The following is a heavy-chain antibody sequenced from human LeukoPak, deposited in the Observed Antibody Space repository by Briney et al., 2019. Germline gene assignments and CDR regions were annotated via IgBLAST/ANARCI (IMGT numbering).Heavy chain of an antibody. CDR3: ARHGSSWAV. CDR2: VYPGDSDI. V-gene: IGHV5-51*01. J-gene: IGHJ4*02. D-gene: IGHD6-13*01. CDR1: GYSFTDYW. Sequence: GESLKISCQGSGYSFTDYWIGWVRQMPGKGLEWMGLVYPGDSDIRYSPSFQGQVTISADKSINTAYVQWSSLKASDTAMYYCARHGSSWAVWGQGTLVTVSS.